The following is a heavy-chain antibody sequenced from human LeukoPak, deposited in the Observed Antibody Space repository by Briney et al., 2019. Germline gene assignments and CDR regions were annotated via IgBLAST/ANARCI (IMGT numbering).Heavy chain of an antibody. Sequence: ASVKVSCKASGYTFTGYYMHWVRQAPGQGLEWMGWINPNSGGTNYAQKFQGRVTMTRDTSISTAYMELSRLRSDDTAVYYCARYSGSRDASDIWGQGTMVTVSS. CDR2: INPNSGGT. D-gene: IGHD1-26*01. CDR1: GYTFTGYY. CDR3: ARYSGSRDASDI. V-gene: IGHV1-2*02. J-gene: IGHJ3*02.